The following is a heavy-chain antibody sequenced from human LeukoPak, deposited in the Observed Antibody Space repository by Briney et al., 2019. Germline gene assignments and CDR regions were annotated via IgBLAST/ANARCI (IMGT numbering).Heavy chain of an antibody. D-gene: IGHD6-13*01. J-gene: IGHJ4*02. CDR2: INPNSGGT. Sequence: ASVKVSCKASGYTFTGYYMHWVRQAPGQELEWMGWINPNSGGTNYAQKFQGRVTMTRDTSIGTAYMELSRLRSDDTAVYYCASASSSPRCLDYWGQGTLVTVSS. CDR1: GYTFTGYY. V-gene: IGHV1-2*02. CDR3: ASASSSPRCLDY.